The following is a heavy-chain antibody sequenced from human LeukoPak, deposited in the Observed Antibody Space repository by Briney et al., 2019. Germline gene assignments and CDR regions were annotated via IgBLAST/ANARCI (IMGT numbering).Heavy chain of an antibody. CDR2: INPNTGGT. CDR1: GYIFTDYY. J-gene: IGHJ4*02. Sequence: ASVKVSCKASGYIFTDYYMHWVRQAPGQGLEWMGWINPNTGGTNYAQKFQGRVTMTRDTSISTAYMELSRLTSDDTAVYYCATDRRGRFGELNFDYWGQGTLVTVSS. V-gene: IGHV1-2*02. CDR3: ATDRRGRFGELNFDY. D-gene: IGHD3-10*01.